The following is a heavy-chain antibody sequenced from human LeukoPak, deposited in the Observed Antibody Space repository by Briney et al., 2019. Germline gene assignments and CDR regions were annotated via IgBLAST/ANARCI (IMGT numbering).Heavy chain of an antibody. CDR3: ASDNGEDWYFDL. CDR2: IYISGSA. Sequence: PSETLSLTCTVSGGSISSYYWSWIRQPAGKGLDWIGRIYISGSANYNPSLKSRVTMSVDTSKKQFSLKLSSVTAADTAVYYCASDNGEDWYFDLWGRGTLVTVSS. D-gene: IGHD2-8*01. V-gene: IGHV4-4*07. J-gene: IGHJ2*01. CDR1: GGSISSYY.